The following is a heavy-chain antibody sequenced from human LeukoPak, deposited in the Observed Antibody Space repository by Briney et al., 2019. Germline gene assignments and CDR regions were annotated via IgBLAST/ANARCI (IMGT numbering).Heavy chain of an antibody. Sequence: GGTLRLSCAASGFIFSSHGMNWVRQAPGKGLEWVSSNTSTSSYIYYADSVKGRFTISRDNSKNTLYLQMNSLRAEDTAVYYCAKVSLGDRLLWFGELLYPLYLDYWGQGTLVTVSS. CDR3: AKVSLGDRLLWFGELLYPLYLDY. CDR1: GFIFSSHG. J-gene: IGHJ4*02. V-gene: IGHV3-21*01. CDR2: NTSTSSYI. D-gene: IGHD3-10*01.